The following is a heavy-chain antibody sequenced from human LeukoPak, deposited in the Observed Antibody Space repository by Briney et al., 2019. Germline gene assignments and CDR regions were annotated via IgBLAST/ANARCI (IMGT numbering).Heavy chain of an antibody. J-gene: IGHJ4*02. CDR3: ARTYYYGYNF. CDR1: GFTFSNYN. Sequence: GGSLRLSCAASGFTFSNYNMNWVRQAPGKGLEWVSYISSSTSTIYYADSVKGRFTISRDNAKNSLYLQMNSLRDEDTAVYYCARTYYYGYNFWGQGTLVTVSS. CDR2: ISSSTSTI. V-gene: IGHV3-48*02. D-gene: IGHD3-10*01.